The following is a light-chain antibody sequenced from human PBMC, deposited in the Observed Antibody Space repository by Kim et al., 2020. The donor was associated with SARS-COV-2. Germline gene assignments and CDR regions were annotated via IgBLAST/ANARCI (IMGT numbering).Light chain of an antibody. CDR2: GAS. CDR3: QHYDNLPPT. CDR1: QDISNY. J-gene: IGKJ4*01. V-gene: IGKV1-33*01. Sequence: DIQMTQSPSSLSASVGDRVTITCQASQDISNYLNWYQQKPVKAPKLLIYGASNLETGVPSRFSGSGSGTDFTFTISSLQPEDIATYYCQHYDNLPPTFGGGTKVDIK.